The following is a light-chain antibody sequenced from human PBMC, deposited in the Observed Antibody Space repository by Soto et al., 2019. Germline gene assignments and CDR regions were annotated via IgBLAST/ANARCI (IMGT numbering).Light chain of an antibody. CDR3: QQYDNWPPIT. J-gene: IGKJ5*01. CDR1: QSVSSSY. Sequence: EIVLTQSPGTLSLSPGERATLSCRASQSVSSSYLAWYQQKPGQAPRLLIYGASSRATGIPDRFSGSGSGTDFTLTISSLLSEDFAVYYCQQYDNWPPITFGQGTRLEIK. CDR2: GAS. V-gene: IGKV3-20*01.